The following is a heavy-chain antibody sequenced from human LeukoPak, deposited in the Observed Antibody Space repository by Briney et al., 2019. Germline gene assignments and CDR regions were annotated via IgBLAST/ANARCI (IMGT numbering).Heavy chain of an antibody. J-gene: IGHJ4*02. CDR1: GFTFSSYG. CDR2: IWYDGSNK. CDR3: AGDSGYDSGYFDY. Sequence: GGSLRLSCAASGFTFSSYGMHWVRQAPGKGLEWVAVIWYDGSNKYYADSVKGRFTISRDNSKNTLYLQMNSLRAEDTAVYYCAGDSGYDSGYFDYWGQGTLVTVSS. D-gene: IGHD5-12*01. V-gene: IGHV3-33*01.